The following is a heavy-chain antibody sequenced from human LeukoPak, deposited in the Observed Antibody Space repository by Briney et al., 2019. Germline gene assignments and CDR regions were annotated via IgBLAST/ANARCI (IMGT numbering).Heavy chain of an antibody. CDR1: GYSISSGYY. D-gene: IGHD5-18*01. CDR2: IYHSGST. J-gene: IGHJ4*02. V-gene: IGHV4-38-2*02. Sequence: SETLSLTCTVSGYSISSGYYWGWIRQPPGKGLEWIGSIYHSGSTYYNPSLKSRVTISVDTSKNQFSLKLSSVTAADTAVYYCAADTAMVTYGYWGQGTLVTVSS. CDR3: AADTAMVTYGY.